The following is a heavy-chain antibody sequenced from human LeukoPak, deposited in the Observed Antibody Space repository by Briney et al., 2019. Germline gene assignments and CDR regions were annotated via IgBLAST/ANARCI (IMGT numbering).Heavy chain of an antibody. J-gene: IGHJ6*03. CDR3: ARVFDSGSQAYFYYMDV. CDR1: GGSISSSNW. V-gene: IGHV4-4*02. CDR2: IYHSGST. Sequence: SGTLSLTCAVSGGSISSSNWWSWVRQPPGKGLEWIGEIYHSGSTNYNPSLKSRVTISVDKSKNQFSLKLSSVTAADTAVYYCARVFDSGSQAYFYYMDVWGKGTTVTISS. D-gene: IGHD3-10*01.